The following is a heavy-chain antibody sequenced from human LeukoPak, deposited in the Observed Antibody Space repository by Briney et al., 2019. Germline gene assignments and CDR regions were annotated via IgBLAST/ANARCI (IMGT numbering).Heavy chain of an antibody. V-gene: IGHV1-69*13. J-gene: IGHJ4*02. CDR2: IIPIFGTA. D-gene: IGHD3-22*01. Sequence: ASVKVSCKASGGTFSSYAISWVRQAPGQGLEWMGGIIPIFGTANYAQKFQGRVTITADESTSTAYMELSSLRSEDTAVYYCARDGGEGYDSGGFDYWGQGTLVTVSS. CDR1: GGTFSSYA. CDR3: ARDGGEGYDSGGFDY.